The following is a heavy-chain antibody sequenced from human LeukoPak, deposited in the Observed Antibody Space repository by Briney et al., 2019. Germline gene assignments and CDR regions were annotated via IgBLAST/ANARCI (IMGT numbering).Heavy chain of an antibody. D-gene: IGHD7-27*01. J-gene: IGHJ4*02. V-gene: IGHV3-23*01. Sequence: GGSLRLSCAASGFTFSDVYMSWIRQAPGKGLEWVSTITVSGGSTYYADSVKGRFTISRDNSKNTLDLQMNSLRAEDTAVYYCAKANWGSGYWGQGTLVTVSS. CDR3: AKANWGSGY. CDR1: GFTFSDVY. CDR2: ITVSGGST.